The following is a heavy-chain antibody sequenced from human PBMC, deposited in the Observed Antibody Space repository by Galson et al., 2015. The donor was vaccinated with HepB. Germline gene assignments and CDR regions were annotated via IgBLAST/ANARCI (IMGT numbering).Heavy chain of an antibody. V-gene: IGHV1-3*01. D-gene: IGHD4-11*01. CDR2: INAGNGNT. CDR3: ARDVPPTTVTLYPQYNWFDP. Sequence: SVKVSCKASGYTFTSYAMHWVRQAPGQRLEWMGWINAGNGNTKYSQRFQGRVTITRDTSASTAYMELSSLRSEDTAVYYCARDVPPTTVTLYPQYNWFDPWGQGTLVTVSS. CDR1: GYTFTSYA. J-gene: IGHJ5*02.